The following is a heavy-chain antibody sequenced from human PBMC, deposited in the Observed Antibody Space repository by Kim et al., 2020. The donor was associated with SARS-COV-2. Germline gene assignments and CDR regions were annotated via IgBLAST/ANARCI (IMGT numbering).Heavy chain of an antibody. J-gene: IGHJ4*02. D-gene: IGHD6-6*01. CDR3: ARDRFRYSSSSPGDY. CDR1: GFTFSSYA. Sequence: GGSLRLSCAASGFTFSSYAMHWVRQAPGKGLEWVAVISYDGSNKYYADSVKGRFTISRDNSKNTLYLQMNSLRAEDTAVYYCARDRFRYSSSSPGDYWGQGTLVTVSS. CDR2: ISYDGSNK. V-gene: IGHV3-30-3*01.